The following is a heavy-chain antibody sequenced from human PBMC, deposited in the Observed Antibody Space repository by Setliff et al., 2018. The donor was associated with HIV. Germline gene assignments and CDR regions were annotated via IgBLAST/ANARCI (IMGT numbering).Heavy chain of an antibody. J-gene: IGHJ6*02. CDR1: GFTFPNFG. Sequence: QPGGSLRLSCAASGFTFPNFGMSWVRKAPGKGLEWVSGINSDGRTTTYEDSVKGRFNISRDNAKNSLYLEMNSLRVEDTAVYYCAREDQLLSGDYYYYGMDFWGQGTTVTVSS. V-gene: IGHV3-48*01. CDR3: AREDQLLSGDYYYYGMDF. D-gene: IGHD2-2*01. CDR2: INSDGRTT.